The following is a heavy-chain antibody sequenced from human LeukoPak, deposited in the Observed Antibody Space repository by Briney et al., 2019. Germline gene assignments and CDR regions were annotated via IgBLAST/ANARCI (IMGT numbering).Heavy chain of an antibody. CDR2: INPSGGST. CDR3: ARVYPGSGSYYRYYYYYMDV. CDR1: GYTFTSYY. Sequence: ASVKVSCKASGYTFTSYYMHWVRQAPGQGLEWMGIINPSGGSTSYAQKFQGRVTMTRDMSTSTVYMELSSLRSEDTAVYYCARVYPGSGSYYRYYYYYMDVWGKGTTVTVSS. J-gene: IGHJ6*03. V-gene: IGHV1-46*01. D-gene: IGHD1-26*01.